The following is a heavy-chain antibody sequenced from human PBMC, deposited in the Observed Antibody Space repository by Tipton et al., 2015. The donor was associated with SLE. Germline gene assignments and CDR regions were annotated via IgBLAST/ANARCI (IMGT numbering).Heavy chain of an antibody. Sequence: GLVKPSETLSLMCTVSGGSISTYYWSWIRQSPGKGMEWIGYIYYSGSTNYNPSLKSRVTILVDTSKNQFSLKLSSVTAADTAVYYCARDEYRYDATGYHLLGHFDFWGQGTLVTVSS. V-gene: IGHV4-59*12. CDR3: ARDEYRYDATGYHLLGHFDF. J-gene: IGHJ4*02. CDR1: GGSISTYY. D-gene: IGHD3-22*01. CDR2: IYYSGST.